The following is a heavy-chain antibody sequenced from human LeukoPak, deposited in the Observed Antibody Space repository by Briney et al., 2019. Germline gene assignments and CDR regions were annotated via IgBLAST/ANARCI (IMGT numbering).Heavy chain of an antibody. V-gene: IGHV3-23*01. D-gene: IGHD7-27*01. CDR1: GFTVSSFG. CDR3: AKGTGDTAYYFDF. Sequence: PGGSLRLSCAASGFTVSSFGMSWVRQAPGKGLEWVSAISGGAYSTYYADSVKGRFTISRDNSKNTLYLQMNSLRAEDTAVYYCAKGTGDTAYYFDFWGQGVLVTVSS. CDR2: ISGGAYST. J-gene: IGHJ4*02.